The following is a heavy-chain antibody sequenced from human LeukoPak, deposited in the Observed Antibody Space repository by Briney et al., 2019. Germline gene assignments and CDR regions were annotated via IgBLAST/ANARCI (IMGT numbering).Heavy chain of an antibody. CDR1: GFTFSSYS. CDR3: AREDVVVAATTPFDY. Sequence: GGSLRLSCAASGFTFSSYSMNWVRQAPGKGLEWVSSISSSSSYIYCADSVKGRFTISRDNAKNSLYLQMNSLRAEDTAVYYCAREDVVVAATTPFDYWGQGTLVTVSS. D-gene: IGHD2-15*01. J-gene: IGHJ4*02. CDR2: ISSSSSYI. V-gene: IGHV3-21*01.